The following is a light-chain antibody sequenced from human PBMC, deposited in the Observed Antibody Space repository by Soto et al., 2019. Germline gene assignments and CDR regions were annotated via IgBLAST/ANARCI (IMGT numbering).Light chain of an antibody. CDR2: EVS. CDR3: SSYTTSSTVVV. V-gene: IGLV2-14*01. Sequence: QSALTQPASVSGSPGQSITFSCTGTSSDVGGYNYVSWYQQHPGKAPKLMIYEVSARPSGVSNRFSGSKSDNTASLTISGLQAEDEADYYCSSYTTSSTVVVFGGGTKVTVL. J-gene: IGLJ3*02. CDR1: SSDVGGYNY.